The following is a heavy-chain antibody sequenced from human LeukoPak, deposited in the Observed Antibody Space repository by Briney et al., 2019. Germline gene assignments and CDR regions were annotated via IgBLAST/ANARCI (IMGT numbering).Heavy chain of an antibody. V-gene: IGHV4-39*01. CDR2: IYYSGST. CDR1: GGSISSSSYY. D-gene: IGHD2-2*01. Sequence: SETVSLTCTVSGGSISSSSYYWGWIRQPPGTGLEWIGTIYYSGSTYYNPSLKSRVTISVDTSKNEFCPKLSSVTAADTAVFYCWTHRIYWRSPSCYLKLLSAFDVQGQGAMVTVSS. J-gene: IGHJ3*01. CDR3: WTHRIYWRSPSCYLKLLSAFDV.